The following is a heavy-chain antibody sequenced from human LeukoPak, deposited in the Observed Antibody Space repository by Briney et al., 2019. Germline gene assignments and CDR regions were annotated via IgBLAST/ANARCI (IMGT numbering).Heavy chain of an antibody. V-gene: IGHV4-39*07. D-gene: IGHD5-24*01. CDR2: IYYSGST. J-gene: IGHJ4*02. CDR3: ATLRGVRDGSYYFDY. Sequence: NPSETLSLTCTVSGGSISSSSYYWDWIRQPPGKGLEWIGSIYYSGSTYYNPSLKSRVTISVDTSKNQFSLKLSSVTAADTAVYYCATLRGVRDGSYYFDYWGQGTLVTVSS. CDR1: GGSISSSSYY.